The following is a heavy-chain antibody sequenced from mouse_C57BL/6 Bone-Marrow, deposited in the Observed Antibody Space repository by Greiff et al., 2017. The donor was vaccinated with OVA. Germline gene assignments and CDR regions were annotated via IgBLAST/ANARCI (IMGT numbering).Heavy chain of an antibody. Sequence: DVKVEESGGGLVKPGGSLKLSCAASGFTFSDYGMHWVRQAPEKGLEWVAYISSGSSTIYYADTVKGRFTISRDNAKNTLFLQITSLRSEDTAMYYCARVITTVVNWGQGTTLTVSS. CDR2: ISSGSSTI. J-gene: IGHJ2*01. V-gene: IGHV5-17*01. CDR3: ARVITTVVN. CDR1: GFTFSDYG. D-gene: IGHD1-1*01.